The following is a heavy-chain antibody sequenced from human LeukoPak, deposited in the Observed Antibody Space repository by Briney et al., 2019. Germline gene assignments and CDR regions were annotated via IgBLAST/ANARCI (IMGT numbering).Heavy chain of an antibody. J-gene: IGHJ4*02. Sequence: GSLRLSCAASGFTFSSYAMSWVRQAPGKGLVWIGEINHSGSTNYNPSLKSRVTISVDTSKNQFSLKLSSVTAADTAVYYCARQFITGAVAGVDYWGQGTLVTVSS. CDR3: ARQFITGAVAGVDY. D-gene: IGHD6-19*01. CDR1: GFTFSSYA. V-gene: IGHV4-34*01. CDR2: INHSGST.